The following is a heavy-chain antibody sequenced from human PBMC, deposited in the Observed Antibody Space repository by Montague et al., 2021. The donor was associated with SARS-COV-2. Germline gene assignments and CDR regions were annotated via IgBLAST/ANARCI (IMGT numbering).Heavy chain of an antibody. J-gene: IGHJ5*02. Sequence: TLSLTCTVSGGSISSGSYYWSWIRQPAGKGLEWIGHIYTSGSTXYNPSLKSRVTISVDTSKNQFSLKLSSVTAADTAVYYCAREWVYYDILTGYRNWFDPWGQGTLVTVSS. CDR1: GGSISSGSYY. CDR2: IYTSGST. D-gene: IGHD3-9*01. V-gene: IGHV4-61*09. CDR3: AREWVYYDILTGYRNWFDP.